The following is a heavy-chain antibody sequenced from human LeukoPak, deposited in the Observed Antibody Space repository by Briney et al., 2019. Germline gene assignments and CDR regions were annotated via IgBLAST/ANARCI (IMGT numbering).Heavy chain of an antibody. J-gene: IGHJ4*02. CDR1: GYTFTSYD. V-gene: IGHV1-2*02. CDR3: ARDRTIYGGPIGY. Sequence: ASVKVSCKASGYTFTSYDINWVRQATGQGLEWMGWINPNSGGTNYAQKFQGRVTMTRDTSISTAYMELSRLRSDDTAVYYCARDRTIYGGPIGYWGQGTLVTVSS. CDR2: INPNSGGT. D-gene: IGHD4-23*01.